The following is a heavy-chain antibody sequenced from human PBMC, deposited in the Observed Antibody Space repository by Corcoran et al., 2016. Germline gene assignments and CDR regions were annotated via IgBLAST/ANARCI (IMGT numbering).Heavy chain of an antibody. J-gene: IGHJ6*02. D-gene: IGHD3-3*01. CDR2: TYYRSKWYN. V-gene: IGHV6-1*01. CDR1: GDSVSSNSAA. CDR3: ARTLRLLDPYSMYV. Sequence: QVQLQQSGPGLVKPSQTLSLTCAISGDSVSSNSAAWTWIRQSPSTGLQWLGRTYYRSKWYNDYAVSVKSRITINPDTSKNQFSLQLNSVTPEDTAVYYCARTLRLLDPYSMYVWGQGTTVTVSS.